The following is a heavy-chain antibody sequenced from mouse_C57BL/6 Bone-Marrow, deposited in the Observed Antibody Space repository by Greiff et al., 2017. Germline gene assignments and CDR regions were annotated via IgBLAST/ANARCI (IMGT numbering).Heavy chain of an antibody. CDR1: GYTFTSYW. D-gene: IGHD1-1*01. J-gene: IGHJ2*01. CDR3: ARDYGSIFDY. Sequence: QVQLQQPGAELVKPGASVKLSCKASGYTFTSYWMHWVKQRPGRGLEWIGRIDRNSGGTKYNEKFKSKATLTVDKPSSTASMQLGSLTSEDSAIYYCARDYGSIFDYWGQGTTLTVSS. V-gene: IGHV1-72*01. CDR2: IDRNSGGT.